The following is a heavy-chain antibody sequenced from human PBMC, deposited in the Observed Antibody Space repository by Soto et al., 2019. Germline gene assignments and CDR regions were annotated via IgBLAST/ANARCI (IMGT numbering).Heavy chain of an antibody. CDR2: IKSKTDGGTT. CDR1: GFTFSNAW. D-gene: IGHD3-22*01. CDR3: TTSPRDSSDNGPRYYYYGMDV. J-gene: IGHJ6*02. Sequence: PGGSLRLSCAASGFTFSNAWMSWVRQAPGKGLEWVGRIKSKTDGGTTDYAAPVKGRFTISRDDSKNTLYLQMNSLKTEDTAVYYCTTSPRDSSDNGPRYYYYGMDVWGQGTTVTVSS. V-gene: IGHV3-15*01.